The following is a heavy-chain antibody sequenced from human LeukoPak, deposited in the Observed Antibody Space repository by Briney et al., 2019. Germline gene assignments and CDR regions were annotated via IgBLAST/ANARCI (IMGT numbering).Heavy chain of an antibody. Sequence: GGSLRLSCAASGFTFCSYWMQWVRQAPGKGLVWVSRNNSDGSSTSYADSVKGRFTISRDNAKITLYLQMNSLRAEDTAVYYCAVGYDWGDDAFDIWGQGTMVTVSS. CDR1: GFTFCSYW. V-gene: IGHV3-74*01. CDR2: NNSDGSST. J-gene: IGHJ3*02. CDR3: AVGYDWGDDAFDI. D-gene: IGHD5-12*01.